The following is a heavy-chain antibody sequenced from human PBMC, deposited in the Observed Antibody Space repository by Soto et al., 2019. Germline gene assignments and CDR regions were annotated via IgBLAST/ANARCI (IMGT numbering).Heavy chain of an antibody. J-gene: IGHJ6*02. V-gene: IGHV3-33*01. D-gene: IGHD2-2*01. CDR2: IWYDGSNK. CDR1: GFIFSSYG. Sequence: QVQLVESGGGVVQPGRSLRLSCAASGFIFSSYGMHWVRQAPGKGLEWVAVIWYDGSNKYYADSVKGRFTISRDNSKNTLYQQMNSLRAEDTAVYYCARVQIYCSSTSCTYCYGMDVWGQGTTVTVSS. CDR3: ARVQIYCSSTSCTYCYGMDV.